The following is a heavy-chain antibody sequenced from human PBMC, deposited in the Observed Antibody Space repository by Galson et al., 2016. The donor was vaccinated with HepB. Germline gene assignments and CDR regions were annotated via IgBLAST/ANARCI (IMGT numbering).Heavy chain of an antibody. CDR1: GFTFSNYA. CDR3: AREAIAAAGTHDAFDI. CDR2: ISGSGGST. D-gene: IGHD6-13*01. V-gene: IGHV3-23*01. J-gene: IGHJ3*02. Sequence: SLRLSCAASGFTFSNYAMSWVRQAPGKGLEWVSAISGSGGSTYYADSVKGRFTISRDNSKNTLYLQINSLRAEDTAVYYCAREAIAAAGTHDAFDIWGQGTMVTVCS.